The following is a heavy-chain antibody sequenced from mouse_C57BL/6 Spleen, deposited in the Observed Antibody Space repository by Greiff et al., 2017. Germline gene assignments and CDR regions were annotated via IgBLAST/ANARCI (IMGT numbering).Heavy chain of an antibody. D-gene: IGHD1-1*01. Sequence: EVQRVESGGGLVQPGGSLKLSCAASGFTFSDYYMYWVRQTPEKRLEWVAYISNGGGSTYYPDTVKGRFTISRDNAKNTLYLQMSRLKSEDTAMYYCARRYGSSYRYAMDYWGQGTSVTVSS. J-gene: IGHJ4*01. CDR2: ISNGGGST. CDR1: GFTFSDYY. V-gene: IGHV5-12*01. CDR3: ARRYGSSYRYAMDY.